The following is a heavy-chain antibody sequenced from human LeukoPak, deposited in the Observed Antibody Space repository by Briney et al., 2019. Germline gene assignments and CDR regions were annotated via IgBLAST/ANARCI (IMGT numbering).Heavy chain of an antibody. Sequence: GGSLRLSCAASGFSFSNAWMTWVRQVQGKGLEWLANIKEDGSEKNYVDSVKGRFTISRDNAKNSLYLQMNSLRVEDTAVYYCARDPYSGNYGAYYYYYMDVWGKGTTVTISS. D-gene: IGHD1-26*01. CDR2: IKEDGSEK. CDR3: ARDPYSGNYGAYYYYYMDV. J-gene: IGHJ6*03. CDR1: GFSFSNAW. V-gene: IGHV3-7*01.